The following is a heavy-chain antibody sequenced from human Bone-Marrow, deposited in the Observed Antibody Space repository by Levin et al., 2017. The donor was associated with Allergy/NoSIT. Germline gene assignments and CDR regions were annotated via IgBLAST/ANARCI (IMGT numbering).Heavy chain of an antibody. J-gene: IGHJ4*02. CDR3: ARENYDTSGQRLHFDS. Sequence: SVKVSCKASGGTFSSYAISWVRQAPGQGLEWMGGIIPIFNTVNYAHKFQGRVIITADKSTSTAYMELNSLRSGDTAVYYCARENYDTSGQRLHFDSWGQGTLVTVSS. D-gene: IGHD3-22*01. CDR2: IIPIFNTV. CDR1: GGTFSSYA. V-gene: IGHV1-69*06.